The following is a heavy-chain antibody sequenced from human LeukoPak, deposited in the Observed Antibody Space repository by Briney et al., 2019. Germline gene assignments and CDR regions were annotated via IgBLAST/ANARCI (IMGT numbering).Heavy chain of an antibody. CDR3: AKPAKTDYTDY. Sequence: GGSLRLSCAASGFTFNNYAMTWVRQASGKGLEWVSAISRSGGSTYYADSVKGRFTISRDNSKNTLYPQMNSLRAEDTALYYCAKPAKTDYTDYWGQGTLVTVSS. CDR2: ISRSGGST. V-gene: IGHV3-23*01. D-gene: IGHD1-14*01. J-gene: IGHJ4*02. CDR1: GFTFNNYA.